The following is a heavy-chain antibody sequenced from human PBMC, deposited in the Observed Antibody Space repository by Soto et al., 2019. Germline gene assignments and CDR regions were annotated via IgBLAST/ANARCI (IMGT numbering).Heavy chain of an antibody. CDR1: GFTFSTYG. CDR2: ISYDGTNK. V-gene: IGHV3-30*18. Sequence: QVQLVESGGGEVQPGRSLTISCAASGFTFSTYGMHWVRQTPGKGLEWVAGISYDGTNKFYSDSVKGRFTITRDNFKNTLTLQITSVRSDDTAVYFCAKDLQSYGDYDYYCYGMDVWGLGPRVTVSS. J-gene: IGHJ6*02. CDR3: AKDLQSYGDYDYYCYGMDV. D-gene: IGHD4-17*01.